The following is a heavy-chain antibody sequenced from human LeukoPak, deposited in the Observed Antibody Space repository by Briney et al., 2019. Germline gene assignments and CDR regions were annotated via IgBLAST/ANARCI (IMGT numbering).Heavy chain of an antibody. J-gene: IGHJ6*03. CDR2: IYYSGST. V-gene: IGHV4-59*01. Sequence: SETLSLTCTVSGGSISSYYWSWIRQPPGKGLEWIGYIYYSGSTNYNPSLKSRVTISVDTSKNQFSLKLSSVTAADTAVYYCARVVGGRYYYYYYMDVWGKGTTVTISS. CDR3: ARVVGGRYYYYYYMDV. D-gene: IGHD3-3*01. CDR1: GGSISSYY.